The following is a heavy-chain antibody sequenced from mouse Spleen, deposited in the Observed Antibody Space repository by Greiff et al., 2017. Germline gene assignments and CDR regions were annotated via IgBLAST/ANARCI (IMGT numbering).Heavy chain of an antibody. Sequence: EVQRVESGGGLVKPGGSLKLSCAASGFTFSSYAMSWVRQTPEKRLEWVATISSGGSYTYYPDSVKGRFTISRDNAKNTLYLQMSSLRSEDTAMYYCARTRSYGSSPFAYWGQGTLVTVSA. CDR3: ARTRSYGSSPFAY. D-gene: IGHD1-1*01. J-gene: IGHJ3*01. CDR2: ISSGGSYT. CDR1: GFTFSSYA. V-gene: IGHV5-9-3*01.